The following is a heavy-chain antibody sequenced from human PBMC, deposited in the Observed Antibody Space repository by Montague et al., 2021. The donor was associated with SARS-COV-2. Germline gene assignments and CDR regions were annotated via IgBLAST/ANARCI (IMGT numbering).Heavy chain of an antibody. V-gene: IGHV4-59*12. CDR1: GGSINNSY. Sequence: SETLSLTCTVFGGSINNSYWSWIRQPPGKGLEWIGYIYYRGSTNSNPSPETRVIISVDPAKKQFSLKMSSVTAADTAVVYCAGEDRWNWFDPWGQGTLVIVSS. D-gene: IGHD5-24*01. CDR3: AGEDRWNWFDP. J-gene: IGHJ5*02. CDR2: IYYRGST.